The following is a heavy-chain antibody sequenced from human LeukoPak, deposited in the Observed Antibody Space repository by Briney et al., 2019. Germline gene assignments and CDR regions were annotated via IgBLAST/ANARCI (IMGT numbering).Heavy chain of an antibody. CDR2: ISSGSSDI. CDR3: ARDGCSSISCYFGAFDI. Sequence: GGSLRLSCAASGFTFDDYGMSWVRQAPGKGLEWVSFISSGSSDIYYADSVKGRFTISRDSAKNSAYLQMNSLRAEDKAVYYCARDGCSSISCYFGAFDIWGQGTMVTVSS. D-gene: IGHD2-2*01. V-gene: IGHV3-21*06. CDR1: GFTFDDYG. J-gene: IGHJ3*02.